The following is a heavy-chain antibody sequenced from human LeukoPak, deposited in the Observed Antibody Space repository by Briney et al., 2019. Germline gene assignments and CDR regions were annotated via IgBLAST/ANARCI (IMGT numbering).Heavy chain of an antibody. Sequence: PSETLSLTCTVSGGSISSRSNYWGWIRQPPGEGLEWIGSIYYSGSTYYNPSLKSRVTISVDTSKNQFSLKLSSVTAADTAVYYCARAVAGSFDFDYWGQGTLVTVSS. CDR2: IYYSGST. V-gene: IGHV4-39*07. CDR1: GGSISSRSNY. J-gene: IGHJ4*02. D-gene: IGHD6-19*01. CDR3: ARAVAGSFDFDY.